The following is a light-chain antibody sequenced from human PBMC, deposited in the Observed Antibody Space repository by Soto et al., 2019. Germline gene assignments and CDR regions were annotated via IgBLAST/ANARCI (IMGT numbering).Light chain of an antibody. V-gene: IGLV2-14*01. CDR2: EVS. Sequence: QSALTQPASVSGSPGQSITISCTGTSSDVGGYNYVSWYQQHPGKAPKLMIYEVSNRPSGVSNRFSGSKSGNTASLTISGLQAEDGADYYCSSYTSGSTGVFGGGTKLTVL. CDR1: SSDVGGYNY. CDR3: SSYTSGSTGV. J-gene: IGLJ3*02.